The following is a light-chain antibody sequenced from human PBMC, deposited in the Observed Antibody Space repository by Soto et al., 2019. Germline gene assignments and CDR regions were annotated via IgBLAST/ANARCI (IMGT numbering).Light chain of an antibody. CDR1: QGLNSN. J-gene: IGKJ3*01. V-gene: IGKV1D-13*01. CDR2: AAS. CDR3: QQSSNYFT. Sequence: AIPLTQSPSSLSASVGDRVTITCRASQGLNSNLAWYPQKPGKAPKLLMYAASTLQKGVPSRFSGNGSGTDFTLTISSLQPEDFATYYCQQSSNYFTFGPGTKVDI.